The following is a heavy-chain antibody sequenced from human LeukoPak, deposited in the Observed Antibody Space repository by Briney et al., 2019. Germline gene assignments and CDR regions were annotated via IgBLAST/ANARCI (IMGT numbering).Heavy chain of an antibody. CDR1: GFTFSSYA. CDR2: ISGSGGST. J-gene: IGHJ4*02. V-gene: IGHV3-23*01. Sequence: GGSLRLSCAASGFTFSSYAMSWVRQAPGKGLEWVSAISGSGGSTYYADSVKGRFTISRDNSKNTLYLQMNSLRAEDTAVYYCAKGSDYYDSSGFSGGDYWGQGTLVTVSS. D-gene: IGHD3-22*01. CDR3: AKGSDYYDSSGFSGGDY.